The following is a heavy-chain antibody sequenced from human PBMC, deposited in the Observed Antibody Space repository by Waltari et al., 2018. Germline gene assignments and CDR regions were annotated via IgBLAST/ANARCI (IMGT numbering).Heavy chain of an antibody. CDR2: IVVGSGNT. Sequence: QMQLVQSGPEVKKPGTSVKVSCKASGFTFTSSAMQWVRQDRGQRIEWIGWIVVGSGNTNYAQKFQERVTINRDMSTSTAYMELSSLRSEDTAVYYCAAGDLDEIGNPSGSDYWGQGTLVTVSS. CDR3: AAGDLDEIGNPSGSDY. D-gene: IGHD1-1*01. CDR1: GFTFTSSA. J-gene: IGHJ4*02. V-gene: IGHV1-58*02.